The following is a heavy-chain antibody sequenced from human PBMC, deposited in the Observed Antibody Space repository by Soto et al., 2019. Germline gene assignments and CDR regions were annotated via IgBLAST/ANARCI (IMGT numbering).Heavy chain of an antibody. V-gene: IGHV4-38-2*02. CDR3: ARDSQGGITGTKFDY. Sequence: SETLSLTCAVSGYSISSGYYWGWIRQPPGKGLEWIGSIYHSGSTYYNPSLKSRVTISVDTSKNQFSLKLSSVTAADTAVYYCARDSQGGITGTKFDYWGQGTLVTVSS. CDR1: GYSISSGYY. J-gene: IGHJ4*02. CDR2: IYHSGST. D-gene: IGHD1-7*01.